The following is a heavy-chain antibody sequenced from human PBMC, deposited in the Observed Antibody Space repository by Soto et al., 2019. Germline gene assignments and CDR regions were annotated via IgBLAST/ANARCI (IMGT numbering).Heavy chain of an antibody. CDR2: INHSGST. CDR1: GGSFSGYY. V-gene: IGHV4-34*01. J-gene: IGHJ6*02. Sequence: PSETLSLTCAVYGGSFSGYYWSWIRQPPGKGLEWIGEINHSGSTNYNPSLKSRVTISVDTSKNQFSLKLSSVTAADTAVYYCARVSVDTAMGVYYYYGMDVWGQGTTVTSP. D-gene: IGHD5-18*01. CDR3: ARVSVDTAMGVYYYYGMDV.